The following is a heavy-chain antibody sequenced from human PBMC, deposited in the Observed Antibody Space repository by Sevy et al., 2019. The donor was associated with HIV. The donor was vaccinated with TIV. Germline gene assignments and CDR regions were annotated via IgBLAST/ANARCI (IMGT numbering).Heavy chain of an antibody. Sequence: SETLSLTCTVSGGSFTSSDSYWSWIRQPPGEGLEGIGYIHSTGGTYYNPFLKSRVAMSADTSWKQFSLKLSFLTAADTAVYYCASKRGYKDGPFDYWGQGTLVTVSS. V-gene: IGHV4-30-4*08. CDR2: IHSTGGT. J-gene: IGHJ4*02. CDR3: ASKRGYKDGPFDY. D-gene: IGHD5-12*01. CDR1: GGSFTSSDSY.